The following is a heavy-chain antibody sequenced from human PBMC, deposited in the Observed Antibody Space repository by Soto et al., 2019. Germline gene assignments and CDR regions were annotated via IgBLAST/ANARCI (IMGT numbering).Heavy chain of an antibody. J-gene: IGHJ4*02. D-gene: IGHD1-1*01. CDR2: IDHSGRT. V-gene: IGHV4-34*01. CDR3: ARGTTE. Sequence: QVQLQQWGAGLLKPSETLSLTCAVYGGSFSGYFWSWIRQPPGKGLEWIGEIDHSGRTKYTPSLKSRASISVDTSKSQFSLRLSSVTAADTALYYCARGTTEWGQGTLVTVSS. CDR1: GGSFSGYF.